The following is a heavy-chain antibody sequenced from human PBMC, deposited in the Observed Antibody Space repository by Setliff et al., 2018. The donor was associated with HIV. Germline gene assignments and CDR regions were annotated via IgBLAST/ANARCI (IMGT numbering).Heavy chain of an antibody. D-gene: IGHD4-17*01. CDR3: AREWGITVTLDY. V-gene: IGHV1-2*06. CDR1: RYTFTDYF. CDR2: INPSSAAA. Sequence: VASVKVSCKASRYTFTDYFLHWVRQAPGQGLEWMGRINPSSAAANYAQKFQGRVTMTRDTSISTVYMDLRRLTSDDPAVYYCAREWGITVTLDYWGQGTLVTVSS. J-gene: IGHJ4*02.